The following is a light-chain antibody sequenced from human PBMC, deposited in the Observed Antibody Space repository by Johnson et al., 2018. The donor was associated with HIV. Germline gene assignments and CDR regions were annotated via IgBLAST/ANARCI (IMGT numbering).Light chain of an antibody. CDR1: SSNIGNNY. CDR2: DNN. V-gene: IGLV1-51*01. J-gene: IGLJ1*01. CDR3: CTGDSSLSAVYG. Sequence: QSVLTQPPSVSAAPVQKVTISCSGSSSNIGNNYVSWYQQLPGTAPKLLIYDNNKRPSGIPDRFSGSKSGTSATLGITGLQTGDEADYYCCTGDSSLSAVYGFGTGIKVTVL.